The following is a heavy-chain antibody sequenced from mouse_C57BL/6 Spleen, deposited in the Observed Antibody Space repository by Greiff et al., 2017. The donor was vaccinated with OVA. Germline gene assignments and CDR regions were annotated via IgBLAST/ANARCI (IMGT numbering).Heavy chain of an antibody. CDR3: ARKEGYDGYYDYYAMDY. D-gene: IGHD2-3*01. CDR2: ISYDGSN. J-gene: IGHJ4*01. V-gene: IGHV3-6*01. Sequence: EVKLVESGPGLVKPSQSLSLTCSVTGYSITSGYYWNWIRQFPGNKLEWMGYISYDGSNNYNPSLKNRISITRDTSKNQFFLKLNSVTTEDTATYYCARKEGYDGYYDYYAMDYWGQGTSVTVSS. CDR1: GYSITSGYY.